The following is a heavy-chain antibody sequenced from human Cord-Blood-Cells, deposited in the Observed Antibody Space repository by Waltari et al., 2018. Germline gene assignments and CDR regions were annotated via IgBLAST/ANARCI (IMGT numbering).Heavy chain of an antibody. CDR1: GFTFSSHW. CDR3: ARLSIAARGAFDI. CDR2: INSDGSST. Sequence: EVQLVESGGGLVQPGGSLRLSCAASGFTFSSHWMHWDRPAPGKGLVWVSRINSDGSSTSYADSVKGRFTISRDNAKNTLYLQMNSLRAEDTAVYYCARLSIAARGAFDIWGQGTMVTVSS. V-gene: IGHV3-74*01. D-gene: IGHD6-6*01. J-gene: IGHJ3*02.